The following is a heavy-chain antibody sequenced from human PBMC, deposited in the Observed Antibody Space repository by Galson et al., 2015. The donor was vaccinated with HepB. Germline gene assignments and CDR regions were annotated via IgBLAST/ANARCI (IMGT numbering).Heavy chain of an antibody. J-gene: IGHJ6*02. D-gene: IGHD6-13*01. V-gene: IGHV5-51*01. CDR1: GYSFTSYW. Sequence: QSGAEVKKPGESLKISCKGSGYSFTSYWIGWVRQMPGKGLEWMGIIYPGDSDTRYSPSFQGQVTISADKSISTAYLQWSSLKASDTAMYYCARRIAAAGLYYYYGMDVWGQGTTVTVSS. CDR2: IYPGDSDT. CDR3: ARRIAAAGLYYYYGMDV.